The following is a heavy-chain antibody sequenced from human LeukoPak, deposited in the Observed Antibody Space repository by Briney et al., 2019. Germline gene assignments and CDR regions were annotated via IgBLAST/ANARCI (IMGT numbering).Heavy chain of an antibody. D-gene: IGHD6-6*01. J-gene: IGHJ5*02. V-gene: IGHV1-69*06. CDR3: ARDWAFIAARPSGRPPAQGWFDP. CDR1: GGTFSSYA. Sequence: ASVKVSCKASGGTFSSYAISWVRQAPGQGLEWMGGIIPIFGTANYAQKFQGRVTITADKPTSTAYMELSSLRSEDTAVYYCARDWAFIAARPSGRPPAQGWFDPWGQGTLVTVSS. CDR2: IIPIFGTA.